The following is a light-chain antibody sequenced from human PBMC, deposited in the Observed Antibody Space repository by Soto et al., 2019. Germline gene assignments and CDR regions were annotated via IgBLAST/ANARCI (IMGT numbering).Light chain of an antibody. CDR2: DSS. V-gene: IGKV1-5*01. J-gene: IGKJ1*01. Sequence: DILMTQSPSTLSASVGDRVTITCRASQSISSWLAWYQQKSVKAPHRLIYDSSTLESGVPSRLSGSGSGTEFSLTISSLQPDDLSTYYCQEYESHLRTFGPGTKVE. CDR1: QSISSW. CDR3: QEYESHLRT.